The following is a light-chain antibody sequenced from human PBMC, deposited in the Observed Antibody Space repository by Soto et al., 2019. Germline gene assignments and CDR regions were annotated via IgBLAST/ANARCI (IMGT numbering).Light chain of an antibody. CDR1: SSDVGGYDY. CDR3: SSYTGSNTLEV. J-gene: IGLJ1*01. Sequence: QSALTQPASVSGSPGQSITISCTGTSSDVGGYDYVSWYQQHPGKAPKLMIYEVTNRPSGVSNRFSASKSGDTASLTISGLQAEDEADYYCSSYTGSNTLEVFGPGTKVTV. CDR2: EVT. V-gene: IGLV2-14*01.